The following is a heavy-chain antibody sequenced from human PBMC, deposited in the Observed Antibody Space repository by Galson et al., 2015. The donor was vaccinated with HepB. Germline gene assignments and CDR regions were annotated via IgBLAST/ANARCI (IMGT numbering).Heavy chain of an antibody. V-gene: IGHV1-69*13. CDR1: GDTFSSYA. CDR3: ARAHSGAYYDYYFGLDV. Sequence: SVKVSCKASGDTFSSYAITWVRQGPGQGLEWMGGIIPIFGTTKYAQNFQGRVTITADESTGTAYMELSSLRSEDTAIYYCARAHSGAYYDYYFGLDVWGQGTTVTVSS. J-gene: IGHJ6*02. D-gene: IGHD1-26*01. CDR2: IIPIFGTT.